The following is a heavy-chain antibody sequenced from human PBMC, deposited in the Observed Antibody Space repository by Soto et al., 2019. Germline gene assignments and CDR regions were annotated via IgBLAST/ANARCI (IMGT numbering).Heavy chain of an antibody. CDR3: AREKYYYDSSGKNRFDY. V-gene: IGHV1-18*01. CDR1: GYTFTSYG. D-gene: IGHD3-22*01. CDR2: ISAYNGNT. J-gene: IGHJ4*02. Sequence: ASVEVCGEASGYTFTSYGISWVRQAPGQGLEWMGWISAYNGNTNYAQKLQGRVTMTTDTSTSTAYMELRSLRSDDTAVYYCAREKYYYDSSGKNRFDYWGQGTLVTVSS.